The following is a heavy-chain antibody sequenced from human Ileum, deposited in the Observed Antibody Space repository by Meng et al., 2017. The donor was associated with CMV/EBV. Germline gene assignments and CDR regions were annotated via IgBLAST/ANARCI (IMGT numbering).Heavy chain of an antibody. J-gene: IGHJ4*02. Sequence: LSCVASGLLVSNNYMNWFRQAPGRGLEWVAVVYSGSATYYADSVKGRFTVSRDNSNNTLYLQMNSLRPDDTAMYYCARDLIQPSYWGQGTLVTVSS. D-gene: IGHD1-14*01. CDR2: VYSGSAT. V-gene: IGHV3-53*05. CDR3: ARDLIQPSY. CDR1: GLLVSNNY.